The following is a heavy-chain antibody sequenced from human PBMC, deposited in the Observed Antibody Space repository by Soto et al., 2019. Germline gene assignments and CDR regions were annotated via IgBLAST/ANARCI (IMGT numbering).Heavy chain of an antibody. CDR3: ATGKLYSSGYDAFDI. J-gene: IGHJ3*02. V-gene: IGHV1-24*01. D-gene: IGHD6-19*01. CDR1: GYTLTELS. Sequence: ASVKVSCKVSGYTLTELSMHWVRQAPGKGLEWMGGFDPEDGETIYAQKFQGRVTMTEDTSTDTAYMELSSLRSEDTAVYYCATGKLYSSGYDAFDIWGQGTMVTVSS. CDR2: FDPEDGET.